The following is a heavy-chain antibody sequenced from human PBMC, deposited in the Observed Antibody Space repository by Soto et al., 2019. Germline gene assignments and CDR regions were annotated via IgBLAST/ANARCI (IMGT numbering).Heavy chain of an antibody. CDR1: GFSISDHY. J-gene: IGHJ4*02. CDR3: VRSGDNYNVLDY. Sequence: XGSLRLSCAASGFSISDHYMSWIRQAPGKGLEWVSYSSNSGTFTKYADSVKGRFSISRDNAKNSLYLEINSLRGEDTAIYYCVRSGDNYNVLDYWGQGTPVTVSS. CDR2: SSNSGTFT. D-gene: IGHD3-10*02. V-gene: IGHV3-11*03.